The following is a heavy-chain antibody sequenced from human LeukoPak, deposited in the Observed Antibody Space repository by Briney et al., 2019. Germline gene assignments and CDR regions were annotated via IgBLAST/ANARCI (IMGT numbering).Heavy chain of an antibody. CDR2: INHSGST. CDR1: GGSFSGYY. CDR3: ARTFWSGYLVFGLSWFDP. J-gene: IGHJ5*02. Sequence: SETLSLTCAVYGGSFSGYYWSWIRQPPGKGLEWIGEINHSGSTNYNPSLKSRVTISVDTSKNQFSLKLSSVTAADTAVYYCARTFWSGYLVFGLSWFDPWGQGTLVTVSS. V-gene: IGHV4-34*01. D-gene: IGHD3-3*01.